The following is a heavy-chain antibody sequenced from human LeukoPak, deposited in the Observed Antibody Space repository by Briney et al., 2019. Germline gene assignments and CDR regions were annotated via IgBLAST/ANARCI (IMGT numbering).Heavy chain of an antibody. V-gene: IGHV4-59*03. D-gene: IGHD3-3*01. CDR1: DDSFNTYY. CDR3: ARMSYDFWSGHYGLFDF. CDR2: VYYGGST. J-gene: IGHJ4*02. Sequence: PSETLSLTCTVSDDSFNTYYWSWVRRPPGKELEWIGNVYYGGSTKYSPSLKSRVTILIDTSNNQFSLKMRSVTAADTAIYYCARMSYDFWSGHYGLFDFWGRGTLVTVAA.